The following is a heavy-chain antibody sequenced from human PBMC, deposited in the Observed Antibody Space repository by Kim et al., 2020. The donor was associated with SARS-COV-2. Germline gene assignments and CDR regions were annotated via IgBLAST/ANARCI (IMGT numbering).Heavy chain of an antibody. D-gene: IGHD2-2*01. Sequence: GESLKISCKGSGYSFTSYWIGWVRQMPGKGLEWMGIIYPGDSDTRYSPSFQGQVTISADKSISTAYLQWSSLKASDTAMYYCARQGSCSSTSCYQMDVWGQGTTVTISS. V-gene: IGHV5-51*01. CDR1: GYSFTSYW. CDR2: IYPGDSDT. CDR3: ARQGSCSSTSCYQMDV. J-gene: IGHJ6*02.